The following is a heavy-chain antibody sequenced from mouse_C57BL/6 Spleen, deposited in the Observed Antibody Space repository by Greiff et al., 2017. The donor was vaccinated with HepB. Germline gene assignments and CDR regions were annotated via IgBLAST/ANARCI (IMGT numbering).Heavy chain of an antibody. CDR2: IYPGSGST. CDR3: ARSGIYYYGSSPFDY. CDR1: GYTFTSYW. V-gene: IGHV1-55*01. J-gene: IGHJ2*01. D-gene: IGHD1-1*01. Sequence: VQLQQPGAELVKPGASVKMSCKASGYTFTSYWITWVKQRPGQGLEWIGDIYPGSGSTNYNEKFKSKATLTVDTSSSTAYMQLSSLTSEDSAVYYCARSGIYYYGSSPFDYWGQGTTLTVSS.